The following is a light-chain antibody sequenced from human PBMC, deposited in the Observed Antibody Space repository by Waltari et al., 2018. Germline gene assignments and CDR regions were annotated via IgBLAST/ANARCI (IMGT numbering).Light chain of an antibody. J-gene: IGKJ2*01. CDR1: QNIDIY. CDR3: QQSYSIAT. CDR2: VAS. Sequence: IQLTQSPSSLPASLGERVTITWRASQNIDIYLNWYQKRPRKDPNVLISVASNLRSGVPSKFSGSGAGTVFTLPINNLQPENFATYYCQQSYSIATFGQGTKLGMK. V-gene: IGKV1-39*01.